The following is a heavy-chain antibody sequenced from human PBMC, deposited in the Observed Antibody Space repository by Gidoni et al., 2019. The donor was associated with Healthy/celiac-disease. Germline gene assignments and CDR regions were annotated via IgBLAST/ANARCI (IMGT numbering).Heavy chain of an antibody. Sequence: QVQLQESGPGLVKPSQTLSLTCTVSGGSISSGGYYWSWIRQHPGKGLEWIGYIYYSGSTYYNPSLKSRVTISVDTSKNQFSRKLSSVTAADTAVYYCARGAVVPAAIKPWGQGTLVTVSS. V-gene: IGHV4-31*03. CDR3: ARGAVVPAAIKP. CDR2: IYYSGST. CDR1: GGSISSGGYY. D-gene: IGHD2-2*02. J-gene: IGHJ5*02.